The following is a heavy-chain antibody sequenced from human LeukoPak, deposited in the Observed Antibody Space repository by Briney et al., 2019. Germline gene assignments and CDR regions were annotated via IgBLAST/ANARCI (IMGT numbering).Heavy chain of an antibody. Sequence: GESLKISCQGSGYSFTTYWIAWVRQMPGHGLEWMGIIYPGDSDTRYSPSFQGQVTISADKSISTAFLQWSSLKASDTAMYYCARQQVAYYYYYGMDVWGKGTTVTVSS. CDR2: IYPGDSDT. CDR3: ARQQVAYYYYYGMDV. CDR1: GYSFTTYW. J-gene: IGHJ6*04. D-gene: IGHD2-15*01. V-gene: IGHV5-51*01.